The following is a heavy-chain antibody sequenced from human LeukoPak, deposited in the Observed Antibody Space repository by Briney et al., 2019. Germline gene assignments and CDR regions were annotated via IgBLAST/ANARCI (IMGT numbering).Heavy chain of an antibody. D-gene: IGHD4-17*01. CDR2: IYYSGST. V-gene: IGHV4-59*08. CDR1: GGSISSYY. CDR3: GRSDYGSDFAY. Sequence: SETLSLTCTVSGGSISSYYWSWIRQPPGKGLEWIGYIYYSGSTNYNPSPKSRVTISVDTSKNQFSLKLSSVTAADTAVYYCGRSDYGSDFAYWGQGTLVTVSS. J-gene: IGHJ4*02.